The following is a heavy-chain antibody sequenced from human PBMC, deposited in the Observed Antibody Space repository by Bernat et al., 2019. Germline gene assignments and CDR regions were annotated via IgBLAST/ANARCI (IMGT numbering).Heavy chain of an antibody. CDR1: GFTFDDYA. CDR2: ISWNSGSI. Sequence: EVQLVESGGGLVQPGRSLRLSCAASGFTFDDYAMHWVRQAPGKGLEWVSGISWNSGSIGYADSVQGRFTISRDNAKNSLYLQMNSLRAEDTALYYCAKDSYYYDSSGYLHYWGQGTLVTVSS. J-gene: IGHJ4*02. CDR3: AKDSYYYDSSGYLHY. D-gene: IGHD3-22*01. V-gene: IGHV3-9*01.